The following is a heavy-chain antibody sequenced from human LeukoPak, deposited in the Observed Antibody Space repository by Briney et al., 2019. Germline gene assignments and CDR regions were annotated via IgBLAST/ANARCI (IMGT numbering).Heavy chain of an antibody. Sequence: SETLSLTCTVSGGSVSSGSYYWSWIRQPPGKGLEWIGYIYYSGSTNYNPSLKSRVTISVDTSKNQFSLKLSSVTAADTAVYYCAREGRSWFDYWGQGTLVTVSS. CDR3: AREGRSWFDY. D-gene: IGHD6-13*01. CDR1: GGSVSSGSYY. J-gene: IGHJ4*02. CDR2: IYYSGST. V-gene: IGHV4-61*01.